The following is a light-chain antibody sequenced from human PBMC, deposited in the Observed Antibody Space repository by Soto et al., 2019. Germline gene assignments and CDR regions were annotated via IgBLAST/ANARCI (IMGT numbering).Light chain of an antibody. Sequence: EIVLTQSPDTLSLSPGERATLSCRASQSVDSNYLAWYQQKPGQAPRVLIYDASIRATGIPDRFSGSGSGTDFTLTISSLQSEDFAVYYCQQYNNWPPRTVGGGTKVDIK. J-gene: IGKJ4*01. V-gene: IGKV3D-15*01. CDR2: DAS. CDR1: QSVDSNY. CDR3: QQYNNWPPRT.